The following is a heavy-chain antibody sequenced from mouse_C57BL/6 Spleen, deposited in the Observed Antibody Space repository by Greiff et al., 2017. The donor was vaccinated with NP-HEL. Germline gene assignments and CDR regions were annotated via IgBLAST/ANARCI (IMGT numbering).Heavy chain of an antibody. CDR2: IDPEDGET. CDR3: ARTFYYGSSYGAMDY. D-gene: IGHD1-1*01. J-gene: IGHJ4*01. V-gene: IGHV14-2*01. CDR1: GFNIKDYY. Sequence: VQLQQSGAELVKPGASVKLSCTASGFNIKDYYMHWVKQRTEQGLEWIGRIDPEDGETKYAQKFQGKVTITAATSSNTAYLPLSSLTSEDTAVYYCARTFYYGSSYGAMDYWGQGTSVTVSS.